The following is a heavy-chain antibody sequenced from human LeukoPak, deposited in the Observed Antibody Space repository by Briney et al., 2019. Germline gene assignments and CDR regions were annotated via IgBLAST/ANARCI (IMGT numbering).Heavy chain of an antibody. CDR3: AREYDY. CDR1: GGSISSGGYS. J-gene: IGHJ4*02. Sequence: SETLSLTCAVSGGSISSGGYSWSWIRQPPGKGLEWIGYIYYSGSTNYNPSLKSRVTISVDTSKNQFSLKLSSVTAADTAVYYCAREYDYWGQGTLVTVSS. V-gene: IGHV4-61*08. CDR2: IYYSGST.